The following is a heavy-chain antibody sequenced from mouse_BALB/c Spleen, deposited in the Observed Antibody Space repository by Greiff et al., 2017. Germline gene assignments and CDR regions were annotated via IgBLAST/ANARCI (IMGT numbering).Heavy chain of an antibody. D-gene: IGHD1-1*01. J-gene: IGHJ2*01. CDR3: ARRSSSHFDY. Sequence: VQLKESGGGLVKPGGSLKLSCAASGFAFSSYDMSWVRQTPEKRLEWVAYISSGGGSTYYPDTVKGRFTISRDNAKNTLYLQMSSLKSEDTAMYYCARRSSSHFDYWGQGTTLTVSS. CDR1: GFAFSSYD. V-gene: IGHV5-12-1*01. CDR2: ISSGGGST.